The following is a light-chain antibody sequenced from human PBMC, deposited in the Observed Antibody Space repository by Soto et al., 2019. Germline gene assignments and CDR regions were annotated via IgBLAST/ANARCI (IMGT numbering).Light chain of an antibody. CDR1: QSVSSSY. V-gene: IGKV3-20*01. J-gene: IGKJ5*01. Sequence: EIVFTQSPGTLSLSPVERATLSCRASQSVSSSYLAWYQQKPGQAPRLLIYGASSRATGIPDRFSGSGSGTDFTLTINRLEPEDFAVYYCQQYGSSPPITFGQGTRLEIK. CDR3: QQYGSSPPIT. CDR2: GAS.